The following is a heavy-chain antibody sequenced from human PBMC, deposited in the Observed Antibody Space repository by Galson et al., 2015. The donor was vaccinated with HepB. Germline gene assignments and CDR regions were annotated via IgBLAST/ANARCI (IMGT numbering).Heavy chain of an antibody. Sequence: PALVKPTQTLTLTCTFSGFSLSTSGMCVSWIRQPPGKALEWLARIDWDDDKYYSTSLKTRLTISKDTSKNQVVLTMTNMDPVDTATYYCARIRRWDIAASGGYFDYWGQGTLVTVSS. J-gene: IGHJ4*02. CDR3: ARIRRWDIAASGGYFDY. D-gene: IGHD6-13*01. CDR1: GFSLSTSGMC. CDR2: IDWDDDK. V-gene: IGHV2-70*11.